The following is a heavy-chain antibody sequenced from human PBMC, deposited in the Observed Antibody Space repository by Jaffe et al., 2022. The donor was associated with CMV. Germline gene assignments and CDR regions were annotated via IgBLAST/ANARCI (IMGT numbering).Heavy chain of an antibody. CDR2: INHSGST. J-gene: IGHJ6*02. CDR3: AVKAGDYYYGMDV. CDR1: GGSFSGYY. V-gene: IGHV4-34*01. Sequence: QVQLQQWGAGLLKPSETLSLTCAVYGGSFSGYYWSWIRQPPGKGLEWIGEINHSGSTNYNPSLKSRVTISVDTSKNQFSLKLSSVTAADTAVYYCAVKAGDYYYGMDVWGQGTTVTVSS.